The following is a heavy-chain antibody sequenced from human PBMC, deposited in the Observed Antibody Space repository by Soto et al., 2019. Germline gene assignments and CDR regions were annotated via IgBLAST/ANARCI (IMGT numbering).Heavy chain of an antibody. V-gene: IGHV3-53*01. Sequence: PGGSLRLSCAASGFTVSSNYMSWVRQAPGKGLEWVSVIYSGGSTYYADSVKGRFTISRDNSKNTLYLQMNSLRAEDTAVYYCARVSRQASSSPWTYYYYGMDVWGQGTTVTVSS. CDR2: IYSGGST. CDR1: GFTVSSNY. CDR3: ARVSRQASSSPWTYYYYGMDV. D-gene: IGHD6-6*01. J-gene: IGHJ6*02.